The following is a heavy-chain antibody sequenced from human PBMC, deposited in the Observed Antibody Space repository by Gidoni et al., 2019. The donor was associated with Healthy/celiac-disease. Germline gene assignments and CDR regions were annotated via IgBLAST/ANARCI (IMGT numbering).Heavy chain of an antibody. D-gene: IGHD1-26*01. V-gene: IGHV1-18*01. CDR1: GYTFTSYG. CDR3: ARDDRGSSLWGHFDY. Sequence: QVQLVQSGAEVKKPGASVKVSCTASGYTFTSYGISWVRQAPGQGPEWMGWISAYNGNTNYAQKLQGRVTMTTDTSTSTAYMELRSLRSDDTAVYYCARDDRGSSLWGHFDYWGQGTLVTVSS. CDR2: ISAYNGNT. J-gene: IGHJ4*02.